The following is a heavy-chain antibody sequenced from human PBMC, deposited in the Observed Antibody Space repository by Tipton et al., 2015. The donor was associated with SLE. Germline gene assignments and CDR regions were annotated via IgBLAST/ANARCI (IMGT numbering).Heavy chain of an antibody. CDR3: ARVALDSYSSSWSEYFQH. CDR2: IYYSGST. CDR1: GGSISSGDYY. Sequence: TLSLTCTVSGGSISSGDYYWSWIRQPPGKGLEWIGYIYYSGSTYYNPSLKSRVTISVDTSKNQFSLKLSSVTAADTAVYYCARVALDSYSSSWSEYFQHWGQGTLVTVSS. V-gene: IGHV4-30-4*01. D-gene: IGHD6-13*01. J-gene: IGHJ1*01.